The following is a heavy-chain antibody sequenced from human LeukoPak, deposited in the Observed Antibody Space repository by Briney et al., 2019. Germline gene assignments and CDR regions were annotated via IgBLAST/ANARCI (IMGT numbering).Heavy chain of an antibody. Sequence: GGSLRLSCAASGFTFSSYDMHWVRQAPGKGLEWVAVISYDGSNKYYADSVKGRFTISRDNSKNTLYLQMNSLRAEDTAVYYCAKDLEWEHQSPDAFDIWGQGTMVTVSS. CDR3: AKDLEWEHQSPDAFDI. J-gene: IGHJ3*02. V-gene: IGHV3-30*18. CDR1: GFTFSSYD. CDR2: ISYDGSNK. D-gene: IGHD1-26*01.